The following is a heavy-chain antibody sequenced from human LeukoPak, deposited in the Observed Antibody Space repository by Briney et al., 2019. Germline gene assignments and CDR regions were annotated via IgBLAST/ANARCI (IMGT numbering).Heavy chain of an antibody. J-gene: IGHJ5*02. CDR3: ARDYYGSGSYYNFKRGYNWFDP. CDR2: INPNSGGT. V-gene: IGHV1-2*02. CDR1: GYTFTGYY. Sequence: ASVKVSCKASGYTFTGYYMHWVRQAPGQGLEWMGWINPNSGGTNYAQKFQGRVTMTRDTSISTAYMELSRLRSDDTAVYYCARDYYGSGSYYNFKRGYNWFDPWGQGTLVTVSS. D-gene: IGHD3-10*01.